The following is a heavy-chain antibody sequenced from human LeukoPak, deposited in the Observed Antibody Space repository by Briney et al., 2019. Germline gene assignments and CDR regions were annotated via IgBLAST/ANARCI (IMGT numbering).Heavy chain of an antibody. J-gene: IGHJ6*04. CDR1: GGTFSSYA. CDR3: ARREVVVVPAAPPDYYGMDV. D-gene: IGHD2-2*01. Sequence: SVNVSCTASGGTFSSYAISWVRQAPGQGVEWMGGIITIFGTANYAQKFQGRVTITADESTSTAYMELSSLRSEDTAVYYCARREVVVVPAAPPDYYGMDVWGKGTTVTVSS. V-gene: IGHV1-69*01. CDR2: IITIFGTA.